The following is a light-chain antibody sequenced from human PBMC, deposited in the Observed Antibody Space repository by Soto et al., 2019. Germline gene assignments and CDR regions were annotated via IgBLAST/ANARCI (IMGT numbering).Light chain of an antibody. V-gene: IGLV1-40*01. CDR3: PSSDTSLSGSV. Sequence: QSVLTQPPSVSGAPGQRVTISCTVSSSNIGAGYAVHWYQQLPGTAPKLLIYGNSNRPSGVPDRFSGSKSGTSASLAITGLQAEDEADYYCPSSDTSLSGSVFGAGTQLTVL. CDR2: GNS. J-gene: IGLJ3*02. CDR1: SSNIGAGYA.